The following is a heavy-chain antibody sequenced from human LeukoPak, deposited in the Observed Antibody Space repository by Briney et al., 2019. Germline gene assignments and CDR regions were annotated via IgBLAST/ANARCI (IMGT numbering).Heavy chain of an antibody. CDR3: ARTGSYAPPSGY. Sequence: ASVKVSCKASGYTFTSYDINWVRQATGQGLEWMGWMNPNSGNTGYAQKFQGRVTMTRNTSISTAYMELSSLRSEDTAVYCCARTGSYAPPSGYWGQGTLVTVSS. CDR2: MNPNSGNT. D-gene: IGHD1-14*01. J-gene: IGHJ4*02. V-gene: IGHV1-8*01. CDR1: GYTFTSYD.